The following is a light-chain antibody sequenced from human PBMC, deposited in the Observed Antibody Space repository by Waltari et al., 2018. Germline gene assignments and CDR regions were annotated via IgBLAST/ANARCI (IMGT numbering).Light chain of an antibody. CDR3: QQYNNWPPIT. J-gene: IGKJ5*01. CDR2: AAS. Sequence: EIVMTQSPATLSVSPGERATLSCRASQSVSSNLAWYQQKPGQTPRLLIYAASTRATGIPARFSGSGSGTEFTLTISSLQSEDFAVYFCQQYNNWPPITVGQGTRLEIK. CDR1: QSVSSN. V-gene: IGKV3-15*01.